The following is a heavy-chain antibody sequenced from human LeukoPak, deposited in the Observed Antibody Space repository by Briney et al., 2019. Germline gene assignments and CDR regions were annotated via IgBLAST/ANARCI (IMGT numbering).Heavy chain of an antibody. CDR3: ARENGGGYWFDP. CDR1: DGSISNYY. V-gene: IGHV4-59*01. J-gene: IGHJ5*02. D-gene: IGHD3-10*01. Sequence: SETLSLTCTVSDGSISNYYWSWIRQPPGKGLEWIGFIYYSGSTNYNPSLKSRVTISVDTSKNQFSLKVSSVTAADTAVYYCARENGGGYWFDPWGQGDLVSVSS. CDR2: IYYSGST.